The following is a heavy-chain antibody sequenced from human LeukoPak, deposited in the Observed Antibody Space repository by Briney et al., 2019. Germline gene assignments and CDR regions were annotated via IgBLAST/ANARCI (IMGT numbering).Heavy chain of an antibody. Sequence: SETLSLTCTVSGGSISSYYWSWIRQPPGKGLEWIGYIYYSGSTNYNPSLKSRVTISVDTSKNQFSLKLSSVTAADTAVCYCAFSSGSYHSGFDYWGQGTLVTVSS. CDR3: AFSSGSYHSGFDY. V-gene: IGHV4-59*12. J-gene: IGHJ4*02. CDR1: GGSISSYY. D-gene: IGHD1-26*01. CDR2: IYYSGST.